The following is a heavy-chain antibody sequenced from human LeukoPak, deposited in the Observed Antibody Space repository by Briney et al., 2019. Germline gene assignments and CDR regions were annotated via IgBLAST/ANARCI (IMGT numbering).Heavy chain of an antibody. V-gene: IGHV3-30*02. Sequence: PGGSLRLSCAASGFTFSSYGMHWVRQAPGKGLEWVAFIRYDGSNKYYADSVKGRFTISRDNSKNTLYLQMNSLRAEDTAVYYCAKDPIRIGAAIQISAYYFDYWGQGTLVTVPS. D-gene: IGHD6-13*01. CDR3: AKDPIRIGAAIQISAYYFDY. CDR1: GFTFSSYG. CDR2: IRYDGSNK. J-gene: IGHJ4*02.